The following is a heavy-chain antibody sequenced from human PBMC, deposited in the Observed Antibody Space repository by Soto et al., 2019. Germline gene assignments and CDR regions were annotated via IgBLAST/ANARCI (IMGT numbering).Heavy chain of an antibody. V-gene: IGHV3-23*01. D-gene: IGHD2-2*02. CDR2: IDRSGGTS. CDR1: GFTFRNYA. J-gene: IGHJ6*02. Sequence: GGSLRLSCAAAGFTFRNYAMSWVRQAPGKGLEWVSAIDRSGGTSYYADSVKGRFTISRDNAKNTLYLQMNSLRADDTAVYYCARGDCSAAGCYIHYYYGMDVWGQGTTVTVPS. CDR3: ARGDCSAAGCYIHYYYGMDV.